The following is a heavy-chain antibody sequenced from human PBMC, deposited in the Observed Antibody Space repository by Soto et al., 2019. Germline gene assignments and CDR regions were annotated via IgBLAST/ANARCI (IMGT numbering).Heavy chain of an antibody. CDR2: IYYSGST. CDR1: GGSISSSSYY. CDR3: ARGNNWNYPNNWFDP. J-gene: IGHJ5*02. Sequence: PSETLSLTCTVSGGSISSSSYYWGWIRQPPGKGLEWIGSIYYSGSTYYNPSLKSRVTISVDTSKNQFSLKLSSVTAADTAVYYCARGNNWNYPNNWFDPWGQGTLVTVSS. V-gene: IGHV4-39*01. D-gene: IGHD1-7*01.